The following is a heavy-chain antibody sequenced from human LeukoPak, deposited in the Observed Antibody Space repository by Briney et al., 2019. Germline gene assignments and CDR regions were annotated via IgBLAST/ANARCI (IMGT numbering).Heavy chain of an antibody. D-gene: IGHD5-18*01. Sequence: GGSLRLSCTASGFTLSDYWMRWVRQAPGRGAEGVGNIKQDGSDKYYVDSVKGRFTISRDNAKNTLFLQVNSLSAEDTVVYYCARGEFARIQGSHGMNVWGQGTTVTVSS. J-gene: IGHJ6*02. CDR2: IKQDGSDK. CDR1: GFTLSDYW. V-gene: IGHV3-7*01. CDR3: ARGEFARIQGSHGMNV.